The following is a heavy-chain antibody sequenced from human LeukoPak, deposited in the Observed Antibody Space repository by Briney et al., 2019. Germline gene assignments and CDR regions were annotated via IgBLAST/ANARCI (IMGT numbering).Heavy chain of an antibody. Sequence: GGSLRLSCAASGFTFSTYNMNWVRQAPGKGLEWVSSITSSSYIYYADSVKGRFTISRDNAKNSLYLQMNSLRAEDTAVYYCARDIRNFIMITFGGVPGAFDIWGQGTMVTVSS. CDR2: ITSSSYI. D-gene: IGHD3-16*01. J-gene: IGHJ3*02. V-gene: IGHV3-21*01. CDR3: ARDIRNFIMITFGGVPGAFDI. CDR1: GFTFSTYN.